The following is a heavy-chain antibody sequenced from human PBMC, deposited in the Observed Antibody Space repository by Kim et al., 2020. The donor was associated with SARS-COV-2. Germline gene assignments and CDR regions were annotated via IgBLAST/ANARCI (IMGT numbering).Heavy chain of an antibody. D-gene: IGHD4-17*01. CDR2: ITSDGGST. V-gene: IGHV3-64*01. CDR1: GFTFTRYS. J-gene: IGHJ6*03. Sequence: GGSLRLSCAASGFTFTRYSMHWVRQAPGKGLEYVSAITSDGGSTRYATSVSGRFTISRDNSKNTLYLQMGSLRPEDMGVYYCARAMSAVTTLYYYMDVWG. CDR3: ARAMSAVTTLYYYMDV.